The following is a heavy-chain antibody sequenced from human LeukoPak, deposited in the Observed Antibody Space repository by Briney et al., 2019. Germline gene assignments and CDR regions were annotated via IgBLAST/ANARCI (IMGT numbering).Heavy chain of an antibody. CDR3: ARSARLVPAAMMDV. CDR1: GVSISSYY. D-gene: IGHD2-2*01. CDR2: IYTSGST. V-gene: IGHV4-4*07. Sequence: SETLSLTCTVSGVSISSYYWSWIRQPAGKGLEWIGRIYTSGSTNYNPPLKSRVTMSVDTSKNQFSLKLGSVTAADTAVYYCARSARLVPAAMMDVWGQGTTVTVSS. J-gene: IGHJ6*02.